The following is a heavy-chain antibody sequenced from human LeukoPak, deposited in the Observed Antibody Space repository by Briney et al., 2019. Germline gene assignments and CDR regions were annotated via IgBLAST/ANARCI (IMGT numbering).Heavy chain of an antibody. J-gene: IGHJ4*02. CDR1: GFTFSSYA. Sequence: GGSLRLSCAASGFTFSSYAMSWVRQAPGKGLEWVSYISSSSHDIYYADSVKGRFTISRDNAKNSLYLQMSSLRAEDTAVYYCARDPSSTQQLWFVYWGQGTLVTVSS. V-gene: IGHV3-21*01. CDR3: ARDPSSTQQLWFVY. D-gene: IGHD5-18*01. CDR2: ISSSSHDI.